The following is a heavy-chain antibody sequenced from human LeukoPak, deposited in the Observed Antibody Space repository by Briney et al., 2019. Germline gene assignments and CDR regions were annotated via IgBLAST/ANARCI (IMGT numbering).Heavy chain of an antibody. Sequence: PSETLSLTCTVSGGSISSYYWSWIRQPPGKGLEWIGYIYYSGSTNYNPSLKSRVTISVDTSKNQFSLKLSSVTAADTAVYYCARDFPVNSGSYYYYGMGVWGQGTTVTVSS. CDR3: ARDFPVNSGSYYYYGMGV. D-gene: IGHD1-26*01. CDR1: GGSISSYY. J-gene: IGHJ6*02. CDR2: IYYSGST. V-gene: IGHV4-59*01.